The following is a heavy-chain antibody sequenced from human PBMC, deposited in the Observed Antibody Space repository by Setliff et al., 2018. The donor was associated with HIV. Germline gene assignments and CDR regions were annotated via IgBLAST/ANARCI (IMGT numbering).Heavy chain of an antibody. Sequence: AASVKVSCKASGYTFTDYYMHWLRQTPGQGLEWMGWIYCNSGGTNYGKKFQGRVTMTRDTSISTAYMELSSLKSDDTAVYYCARAEMATIVAFDIWGQGTMVTVSS. CDR2: IYCNSGGT. J-gene: IGHJ3*02. CDR3: ARAEMATIVAFDI. D-gene: IGHD5-12*01. V-gene: IGHV1-2*02. CDR1: GYTFTDYY.